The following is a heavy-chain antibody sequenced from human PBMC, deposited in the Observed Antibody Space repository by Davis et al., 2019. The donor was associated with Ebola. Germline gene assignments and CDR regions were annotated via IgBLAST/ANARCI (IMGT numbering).Heavy chain of an antibody. J-gene: IGHJ6*02. CDR2: INHSGST. D-gene: IGHD3-10*01. V-gene: IGHV4-34*01. CDR3: ASAPRYYGSGSYRNYGMDV. Sequence: SETLSLTCAVYGGSFSGYYWSWIRQPPGKGLKWIGEINHSGSTNYNPSLKSRVTISVDTSKNQFSLKLSSVTAADTAVYYCASAPRYYGSGSYRNYGMDVWGQGTTVTVSS. CDR1: GGSFSGYY.